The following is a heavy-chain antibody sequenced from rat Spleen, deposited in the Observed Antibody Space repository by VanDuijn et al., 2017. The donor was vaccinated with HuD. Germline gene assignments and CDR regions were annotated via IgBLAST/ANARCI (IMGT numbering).Heavy chain of an antibody. D-gene: IGHD1-4*01. CDR1: GFTFSNYD. CDR2: ISYDGSST. J-gene: IGHJ3*01. Sequence: EVQLVESGGGLVQPGRSLKLSCAASGFTFSNYDMAWVRQAPTKGLEWVASISYDGSSTYYRASVKGRFTISRDNAKSTLYLQMDSLRSEDTATYYCTTGYPGMWWFAYWGQGTLVTVSS. V-gene: IGHV5-20*01. CDR3: TTGYPGMWWFAY.